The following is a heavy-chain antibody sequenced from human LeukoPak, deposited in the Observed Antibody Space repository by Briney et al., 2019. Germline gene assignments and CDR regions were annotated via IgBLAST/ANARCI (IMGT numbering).Heavy chain of an antibody. CDR2: ISGSGGST. V-gene: IGHV3-23*01. J-gene: IGHJ3*02. D-gene: IGHD6-13*01. Sequence: GGSLRLSCVASGFIFSDYSMDWVRQAPGKGLEWVSAISGSGGSTYYADSVKGRFTISRDNSKNTLYLQMNSLRAEDTAVYYCAKVAPAGTCAFDIWGQGTMVTVSS. CDR1: GFIFSDYS. CDR3: AKVAPAGTCAFDI.